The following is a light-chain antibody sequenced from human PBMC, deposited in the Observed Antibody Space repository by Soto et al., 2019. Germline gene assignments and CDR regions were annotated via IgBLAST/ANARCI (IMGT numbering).Light chain of an antibody. Sequence: DIQMTQSPSSVSASVGDRVTITCRASLGIGNYLAWYQHKPGKAPNLLYTASRLQSGVPSRFSGSGSVTDITHTISSLQSEDSATYYCQQYNSFPLTFGGGTKVEIK. CDR3: QQYNSFPLT. V-gene: IGKV1-12*01. CDR1: LGIGNY. J-gene: IGKJ4*01. CDR2: TAS.